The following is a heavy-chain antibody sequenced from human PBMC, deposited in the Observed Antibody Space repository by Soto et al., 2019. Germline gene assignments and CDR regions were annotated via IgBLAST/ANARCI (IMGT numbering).Heavy chain of an antibody. D-gene: IGHD7-27*01. J-gene: IGHJ3*02. CDR1: VFALITSVMR. Sequence: SVPTLVNPTHSLTLTCTFSVFALITSVMRVSCIRQPPGKALEWLARIDWDDYKFYSTSLKTRLTISKDTSKNQVVLTMTNMDPVPTPTYYCDRHAATGEDFDISGQRPMVNV. V-gene: IGHV2-70*04. CDR2: IDWDDYK. CDR3: DRHAATGEDFDI.